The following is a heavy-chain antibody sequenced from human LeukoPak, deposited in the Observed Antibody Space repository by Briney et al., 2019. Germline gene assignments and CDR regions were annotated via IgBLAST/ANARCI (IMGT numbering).Heavy chain of an antibody. CDR1: GGTFSIYA. CDR2: IIPIFGTA. D-gene: IGHD2-15*01. V-gene: IGHV1-69*13. Sequence: ASVTASCTASGGTFSIYAISWVRQAPGQGLEWMGGIIPIFGTANYAQKFQGRVTITADESTSTAYMELSSLRSEDTAVYYCARVTDCSGGSCYPATFDYWGQGTLVTVSS. J-gene: IGHJ4*02. CDR3: ARVTDCSGGSCYPATFDY.